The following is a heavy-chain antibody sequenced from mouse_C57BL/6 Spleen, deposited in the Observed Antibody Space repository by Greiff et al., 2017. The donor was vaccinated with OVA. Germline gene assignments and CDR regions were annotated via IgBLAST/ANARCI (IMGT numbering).Heavy chain of an antibody. V-gene: IGHV5-17*01. CDR1: GFTFSDYG. D-gene: IGHD1-1*01. CDR3: ARRDYGSSSWFAY. CDR2: ISSGSSTI. J-gene: IGHJ3*01. Sequence: EVMLVESGGGLVKPGGSLKLSCAASGFTFSDYGMHWVRQAPEKGLEWVAYISSGSSTIYYADTVKGRFTISRDNAKNTLFLQMTSLRSEDTAMYYCARRDYGSSSWFAYWGQGTLVTVSA.